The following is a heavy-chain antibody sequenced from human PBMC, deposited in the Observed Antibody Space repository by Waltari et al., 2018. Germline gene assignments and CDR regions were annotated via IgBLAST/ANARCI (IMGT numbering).Heavy chain of an antibody. CDR3: ARDSTCVPSGLWFDP. J-gene: IGHJ5*02. Sequence: QLQLQESGPGLVKPSETLSLTCTVSGGSISRSSYYWGWIRQPPGKGLEWIGSIYYSGSTYYNPSLKSRVTRSGDTSKNQFSRKLSSVAAADTAVYYCARDSTCVPSGLWFDPWGQGTLVTVSS. CDR1: GGSISRSSYY. CDR2: IYYSGST. V-gene: IGHV4-39*07.